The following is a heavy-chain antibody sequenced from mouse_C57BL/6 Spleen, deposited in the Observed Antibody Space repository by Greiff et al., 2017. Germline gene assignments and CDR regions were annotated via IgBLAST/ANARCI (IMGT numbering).Heavy chain of an antibody. J-gene: IGHJ4*01. D-gene: IGHD1-1*02. CDR3: AREDYGDYAMDY. V-gene: IGHV1-82*01. CDR1: GYAFSSSW. CDR2: IYPGDGDT. Sequence: VKLQESGPELVKPGASVKISCKASGYAFSSSWMNWVKQRPGKGLEWIGRIYPGDGDTNYNGKFKGKATLTADKSSSTAYMQLSSLTSEDSAVYFCAREDYGDYAMDYWGQGTSVTVSS.